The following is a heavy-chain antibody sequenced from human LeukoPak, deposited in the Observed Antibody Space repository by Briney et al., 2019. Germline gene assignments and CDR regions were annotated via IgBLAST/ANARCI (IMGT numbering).Heavy chain of an antibody. CDR2: INHRGST. Sequence: PSETLSLTCAVYGGSFSDYYWSWIRQPPGKGLEWIGEINHRGSTNYNPSLKSRVTISVDTSKNQFSLKLSSVTAADTAVYYCARGPLTDLFGVVIIPSDHWGQGTLVTVSS. V-gene: IGHV4-34*01. J-gene: IGHJ5*02. CDR3: ARGPLTDLFGVVIIPSDH. D-gene: IGHD3-3*01. CDR1: GGSFSDYY.